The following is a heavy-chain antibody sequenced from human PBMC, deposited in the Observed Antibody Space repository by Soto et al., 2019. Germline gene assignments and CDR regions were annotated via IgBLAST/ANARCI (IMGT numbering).Heavy chain of an antibody. V-gene: IGHV1-18*01. CDR3: ATGGGHGPGMPMCGMDV. J-gene: IGHJ6*02. CDR1: GYPFTKYG. Sequence: GASVKVSCKASGYPFTKYGLNWVRQAPGQGLEWMGWISGHSGGTKYGPKFRDRMTMVADTSSKTAYMELRSLKSDDTAVYYCATGGGHGPGMPMCGMDVWGQRTKVT. CDR2: ISGHSGGT. D-gene: IGHD1-26*01.